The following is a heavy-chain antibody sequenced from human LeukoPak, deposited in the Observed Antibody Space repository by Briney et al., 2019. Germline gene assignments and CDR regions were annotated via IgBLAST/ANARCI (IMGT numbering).Heavy chain of an antibody. D-gene: IGHD2-15*01. Sequence: PGGSLRLSCAASGFTFSNAWMSWVRQAPGKGLECVGRIKSKTDGGTTDYAAPVKGRFTISRDDSKSTLYLQMNSLKTEDTAVYYCTTELGYCSGGSCYSRSDYFDYWGQGTLVTVSS. CDR1: GFTFSNAW. J-gene: IGHJ4*02. V-gene: IGHV3-15*01. CDR3: TTELGYCSGGSCYSRSDYFDY. CDR2: IKSKTDGGTT.